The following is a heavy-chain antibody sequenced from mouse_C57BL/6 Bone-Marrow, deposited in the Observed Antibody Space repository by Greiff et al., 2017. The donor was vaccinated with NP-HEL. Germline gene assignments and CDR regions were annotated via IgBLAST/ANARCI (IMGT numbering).Heavy chain of an antibody. CDR2: IYPGSGNP. J-gene: IGHJ4*01. V-gene: IGHV1-76*01. CDR1: GYTFTDYY. CDR3: ARLWAMDY. Sequence: QVQLQQSGAELVRPGASVKLSCKASGYTFTDYYINWVKQRPGQGLEWIARIYPGSGNPYYNEKFKGKATLTAEKSSSTAYMQLSSRTAEDSAVYFCARLWAMDYWGQGTSVTVSS.